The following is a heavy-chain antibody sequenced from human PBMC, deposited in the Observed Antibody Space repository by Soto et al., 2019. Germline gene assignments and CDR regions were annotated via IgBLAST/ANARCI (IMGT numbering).Heavy chain of an antibody. CDR2: IYYSGGT. CDR3: ARFPSCDFLLGV. J-gene: IGHJ6*02. V-gene: IGHV4-31*03. CDR1: GGSIGSGGYY. Sequence: QVQLQESGPGLVKPSQTLSLTCTVSGGSIGSGGYYWSWIRQHPGKGQEWSGHIYYSGGTNYHPSLKTRVPISVDTSKNQFSLQLSSVTAADTAVYYCARFPSCDFLLGVWGQGTTVTVSS. D-gene: IGHD2-21*01.